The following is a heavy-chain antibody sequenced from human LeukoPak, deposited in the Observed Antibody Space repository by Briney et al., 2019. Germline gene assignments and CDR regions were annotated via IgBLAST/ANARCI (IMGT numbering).Heavy chain of an antibody. CDR1: GFTFSNYA. D-gene: IGHD6-13*01. Sequence: GGSLRLSCAASGFTFSNYAMSWARQAPGKGLEWVSAISGSGSTTYYAESVKGRFTISRDNSKNMVYLQMNSLRAEDTAVYYCARDMYSTNYGMDVWGQGTTVTVSS. CDR3: ARDMYSTNYGMDV. J-gene: IGHJ6*02. V-gene: IGHV3-23*01. CDR2: ISGSGSTT.